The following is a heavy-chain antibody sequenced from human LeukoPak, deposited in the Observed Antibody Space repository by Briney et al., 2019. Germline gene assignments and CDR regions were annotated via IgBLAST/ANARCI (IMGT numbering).Heavy chain of an antibody. D-gene: IGHD3-22*01. CDR3: GKRDSASDY. CDR2: IRPDGSDK. V-gene: IGHV3-30*02. J-gene: IGHJ4*02. CDR1: GFIFSTYG. Sequence: GGSLRLSCAASGFIFSTYGMHWVRQGPGQGLEWVAFIRPDGSDKSYADSVKGRFTISRDNSKNTLYLQMSTLRPEDTAVYYCGKRDSASDYWGQGTLVTVSS.